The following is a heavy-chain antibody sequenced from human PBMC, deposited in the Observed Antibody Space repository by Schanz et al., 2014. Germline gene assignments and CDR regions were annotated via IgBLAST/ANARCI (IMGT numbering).Heavy chain of an antibody. CDR2: ITAYNGDT. D-gene: IGHD5-18*01. J-gene: IGHJ3*02. CDR1: GITFSTYV. CDR3: TRGGYSYALSACDI. Sequence: QVQLVQSGAEVKKPGSSVKVSCKASGITFSTYVVVCVRQAPGQGLEWMGWITAYNGDTNYALKLQGRVTMTTDTSTGTAYMELRSLRSDDTALYYCTRGGYSYALSACDIWGQGTMVTVSS. V-gene: IGHV1-18*01.